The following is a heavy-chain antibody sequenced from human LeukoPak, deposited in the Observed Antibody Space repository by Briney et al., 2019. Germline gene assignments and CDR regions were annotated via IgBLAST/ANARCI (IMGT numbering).Heavy chain of an antibody. J-gene: IGHJ5*02. CDR1: GGTFSSYA. D-gene: IGHD3-22*01. CDR3: AREPGDPRRGYYDSSGYNH. CDR2: IIPIFGTA. V-gene: IGHV1-69*01. Sequence: GSSVNVSCTASGGTFSSYAISWVRQAPGQGLEWMGGIIPIFGTANYAQKFQGRVTITADESTSTAYMELSSLRSEDTAVYYCAREPGDPRRGYYDSSGYNHWGQGTLVTVSS.